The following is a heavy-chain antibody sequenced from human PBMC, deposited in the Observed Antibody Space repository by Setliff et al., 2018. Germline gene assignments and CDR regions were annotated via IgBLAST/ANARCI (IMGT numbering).Heavy chain of an antibody. Sequence: ASVKVSCKASGYTFTGYYMHWVRQAPGQGLEWMGRINPNSGGTNYAQKFQGRVTMTRDTSTSTVYMEVISLRSEDTAVYFCARDRFYNSWSGTSITAPHDAFDIWGQGTMVTVSS. J-gene: IGHJ3*02. CDR2: INPNSGGT. CDR3: ARDRFYNSWSGTSITAPHDAFDI. D-gene: IGHD3-3*01. CDR1: GYTFTGYY. V-gene: IGHV1-2*06.